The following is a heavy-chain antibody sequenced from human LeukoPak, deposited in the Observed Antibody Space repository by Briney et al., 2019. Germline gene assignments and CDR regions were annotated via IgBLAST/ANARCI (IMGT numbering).Heavy chain of an antibody. CDR1: GGSFSGYY. V-gene: IGHV4-34*01. J-gene: IGHJ3*02. D-gene: IGHD3-9*01. Sequence: PSETLSLTCAVYGGSFSGYYWSWIRQPLGKGLEWIGEINHSGSTNYNPSLKSRVTISVDTSKNQFSLKLSSVTAADTAVYYCARAGRYFDWLRGHDAFDIWGQGTMVTVSS. CDR3: ARAGRYFDWLRGHDAFDI. CDR2: INHSGST.